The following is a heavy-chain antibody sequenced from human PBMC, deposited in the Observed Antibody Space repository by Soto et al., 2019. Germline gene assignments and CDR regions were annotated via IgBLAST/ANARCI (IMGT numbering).Heavy chain of an antibody. CDR1: GGSISSYY. V-gene: IGHV4-59*01. J-gene: IGHJ2*01. Sequence: QVQLQESGPGLVKPSETLSLTCTVSGGSISSYYWSWIRQPPGKGLEWIGYIYYSGSTNYNPSLKSRVTISVDTSKNQFSLKLSSVTAADTAVYYCARGGRGTMVRGVQGRYFDLWGRGTLVTVSS. CDR2: IYYSGST. CDR3: ARGGRGTMVRGVQGRYFDL. D-gene: IGHD3-10*01.